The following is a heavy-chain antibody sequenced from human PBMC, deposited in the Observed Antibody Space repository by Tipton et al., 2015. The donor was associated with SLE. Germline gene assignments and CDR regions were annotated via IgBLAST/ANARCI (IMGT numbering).Heavy chain of an antibody. D-gene: IGHD3-10*01. V-gene: IGHV3-66*01. J-gene: IGHJ4*02. CDR3: ARDRGAQDDY. Sequence: GSLRLSCAASRLTFSDYYMTWVRQAPGKGLEWVSVIYSGGSTSYADSVKGRFTISRDNSKNTLYLQMNSLRVEDTAMYYCARDRGAQDDYWGQGTLVTVSS. CDR2: IYSGGST. CDR1: RLTFSDYY.